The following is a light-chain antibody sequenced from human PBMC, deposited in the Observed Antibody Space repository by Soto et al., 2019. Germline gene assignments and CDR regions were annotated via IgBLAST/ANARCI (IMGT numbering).Light chain of an antibody. CDR1: SSAVGGYNY. V-gene: IGLV2-14*03. Sequence: QSALTQPASVPGSPGQSITISCTGTSSAVGGYNYVAWYQQHTGKATKVMIFDVSRRPSGVSNRFSGAKSGNTASLTISGLQVEDEADYYCSSYTSSSTRVVFGGGTKLTVL. J-gene: IGLJ2*01. CDR3: SSYTSSSTRVV. CDR2: DVS.